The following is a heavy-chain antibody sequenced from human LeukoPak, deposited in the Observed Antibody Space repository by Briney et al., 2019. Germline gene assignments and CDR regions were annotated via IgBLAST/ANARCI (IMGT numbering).Heavy chain of an antibody. Sequence: GGSLRLSCAASGFTFISNAMSWVRQAPGKGLEWVSALSGSDIGTYYADSVKGRFTISRDNSKNTMYLQMNSLRAEDTAVYYCAKTRIAATPYYYGMDVWGQGTTVTVSS. CDR2: LSGSDIGT. D-gene: IGHD6-13*01. CDR1: GFTFISNA. V-gene: IGHV3-23*01. CDR3: AKTRIAATPYYYGMDV. J-gene: IGHJ6*02.